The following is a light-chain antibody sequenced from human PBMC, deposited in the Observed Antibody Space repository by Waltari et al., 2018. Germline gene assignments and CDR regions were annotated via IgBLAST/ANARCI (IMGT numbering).Light chain of an antibody. V-gene: IGLV1-47*01. CDR3: ASWDDRLSGYV. J-gene: IGLJ1*01. Sequence: QSVLTQPPAASGTPGQRVTISCSGSRSNIGNNLVYWYQQFLGKAPKLLIYKNYGRPAGVPGRLSGSRSGTAASLAISGLRSEDEAEYYCASWDDRLSGYVFGPGTKVIVL. CDR1: RSNIGNNL. CDR2: KNY.